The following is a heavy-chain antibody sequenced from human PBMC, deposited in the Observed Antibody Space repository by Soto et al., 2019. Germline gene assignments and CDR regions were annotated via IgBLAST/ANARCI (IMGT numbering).Heavy chain of an antibody. D-gene: IGHD3-9*01. V-gene: IGHV3-7*01. CDR2: IKQDGSEK. CDR3: ARDESYDILTGYYTTQRFDY. J-gene: IGHJ4*02. CDR1: GFTFSSYW. Sequence: PGGSLRLSCAVSGFTFSSYWMSWVRQAPGKGLEWVANIKQDGSEKYYVDSVNGQFTISRDNAKNSLYLQMNSLRDEDTAVYYCARDESYDILTGYYTTQRFDYWGQGSLVTVSS.